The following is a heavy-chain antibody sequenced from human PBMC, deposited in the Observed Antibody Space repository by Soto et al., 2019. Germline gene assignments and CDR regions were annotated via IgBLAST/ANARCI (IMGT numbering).Heavy chain of an antibody. J-gene: IGHJ6*02. CDR3: ARGGSAIFGVVITRGMDV. Sequence: QVQLVQSGAEVKKPGSSVKVSCKASGGTFSSYAISWVRQAPGQGLEWMGGIIPIFGTANYAQKLQGRVTITAEESTSTAYMELSSLRSEDTAVYYCARGGSAIFGVVITRGMDVWGQGTTVTVSS. CDR1: GGTFSSYA. CDR2: IIPIFGTA. D-gene: IGHD3-3*01. V-gene: IGHV1-69*01.